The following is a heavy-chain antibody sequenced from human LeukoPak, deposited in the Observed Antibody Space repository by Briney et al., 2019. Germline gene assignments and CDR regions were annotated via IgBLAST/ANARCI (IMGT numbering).Heavy chain of an antibody. Sequence: ASVKVSCKASGYTFTSYYMHWVRQAPGQGLEWMGIINPSGGSTSYAQKFQGRVTMTRDTSTSTVYMELSSLRSEDTAVYYCARGDYDFWSGYGVSNWFDPWGQGTLVTVSS. V-gene: IGHV1-46*01. J-gene: IGHJ5*02. CDR3: ARGDYDFWSGYGVSNWFDP. CDR1: GYTFTSYY. CDR2: INPSGGST. D-gene: IGHD3-3*01.